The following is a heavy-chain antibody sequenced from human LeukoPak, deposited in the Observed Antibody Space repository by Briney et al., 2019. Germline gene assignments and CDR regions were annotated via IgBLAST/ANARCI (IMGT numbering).Heavy chain of an antibody. CDR3: ARDCPLDADDYYGFYYFDY. V-gene: IGHV1-69*04. J-gene: IGHJ4*02. Sequence: SVKVSCKASGGTFSSYAISWVRQAPGQGLEWMGRIIPILGIANYAQKFQGRVTITADKSTSTAYMELSSLRSEDTAVYYCARDCPLDADDYYGFYYFDYWGQGTLVTVFS. CDR1: GGTFSSYA. CDR2: IIPILGIA. D-gene: IGHD3-10*01.